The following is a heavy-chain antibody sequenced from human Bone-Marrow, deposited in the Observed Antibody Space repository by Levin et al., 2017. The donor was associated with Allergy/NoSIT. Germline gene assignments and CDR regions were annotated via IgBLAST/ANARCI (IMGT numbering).Heavy chain of an antibody. CDR1: GFTFSSYA. CDR2: ISYDGSNK. D-gene: IGHD6-19*01. V-gene: IGHV3-30*04. CDR3: ARVSTAVAGQYFDY. Sequence: PGGSLRLSCAASGFTFSSYAMHWVRQAPGKGLEWVAVISYDGSNKYYADSVKGRFTISRDNSKNTLYLQMNSLRAEDTAVYYCARVSTAVAGQYFDYWGQGTLVTVSS. J-gene: IGHJ4*02.